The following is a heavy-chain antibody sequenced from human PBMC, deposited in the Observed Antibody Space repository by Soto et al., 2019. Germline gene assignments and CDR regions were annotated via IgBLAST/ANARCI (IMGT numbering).Heavy chain of an antibody. Sequence: PSETLSLTCTVSGGSISSSSYYWGWIRQPPGKGLEWIGSIYYSGSTYYNPSLKSRVTISVDTSKNQFSLKLSSVTAADTAVYYCASSGSRIFYYYGMDVWGQGTTVTVSS. CDR2: IYYSGST. CDR3: ASSGSRIFYYYGMDV. V-gene: IGHV4-39*01. CDR1: GGSISSSSYY. D-gene: IGHD3-3*01. J-gene: IGHJ6*02.